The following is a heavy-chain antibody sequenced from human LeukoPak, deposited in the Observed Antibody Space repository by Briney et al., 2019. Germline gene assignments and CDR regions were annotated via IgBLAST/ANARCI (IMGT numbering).Heavy chain of an antibody. Sequence: GSSVKVSCKASGGTYIRYANSWVRQARGQGGEWMGRIIPILVIANSAQKFQGRFPIPADKSTSTAYIELSSLRSEDTAVYYCATPPRAAGGCWGQGTLVTVSS. CDR2: IIPILVIA. V-gene: IGHV1-69*04. J-gene: IGHJ4*02. D-gene: IGHD6-13*01. CDR3: ATPPRAAGGC. CDR1: GGTYIRYA.